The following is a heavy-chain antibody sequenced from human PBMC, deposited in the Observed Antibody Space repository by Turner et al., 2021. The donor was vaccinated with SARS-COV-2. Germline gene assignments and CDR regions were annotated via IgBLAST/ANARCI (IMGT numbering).Heavy chain of an antibody. D-gene: IGHD1-26*01. CDR3: ARVGVGATEYMDV. J-gene: IGHJ6*03. Sequence: QVQLVQSGAEVKKPGAAVNVSCKAFGYTFTSYDISWVRQATGQGLEWMGWMIPNSGNTVYAQKFQGRVTITRNTSMSTAYMELSSLRSEDTAVYYCARVGVGATEYMDVWGKGTTVTVSS. V-gene: IGHV1-8*03. CDR2: MIPNSGNT. CDR1: GYTFTSYD.